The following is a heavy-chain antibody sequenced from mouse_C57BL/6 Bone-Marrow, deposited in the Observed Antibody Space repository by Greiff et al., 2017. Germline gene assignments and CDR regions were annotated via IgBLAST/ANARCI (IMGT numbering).Heavy chain of an antibody. CDR1: GYTFTNYW. CDR2: MHPKGGSP. D-gene: IGHD2-4*01. V-gene: IGHV1-64*01. Sequence: VQLQQSGAELVKPGASVKLSCKASGYTFTNYWMHWVKQRPGQGLEWIGMMHPKGGSPDYNEKFKSEATLSVDTSSRTAYMQLSSLTSEDSAVYYCARSYDYDDYTMDFWGRGTSVTVSS. J-gene: IGHJ4*01. CDR3: ARSYDYDDYTMDF.